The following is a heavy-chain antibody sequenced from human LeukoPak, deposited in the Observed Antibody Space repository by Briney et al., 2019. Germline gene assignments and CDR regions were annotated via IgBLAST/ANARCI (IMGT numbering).Heavy chain of an antibody. J-gene: IGHJ6*02. D-gene: IGHD2-2*02. CDR2: INTKSGGT. Sequence: APVRVSCTASRHTFTPFYMHWGRQSPGHRLEWRGWINTKSGGTNYAQKFQGRVTMTRGRSISTAYTELRRLRSDDTAVYYCARDRADIVVVPAAIEDKYYYYGMDVWGQGATVTVSS. CDR3: ARDRADIVVVPAAIEDKYYYYGMDV. CDR1: RHTFTPFY. V-gene: IGHV1-2*02.